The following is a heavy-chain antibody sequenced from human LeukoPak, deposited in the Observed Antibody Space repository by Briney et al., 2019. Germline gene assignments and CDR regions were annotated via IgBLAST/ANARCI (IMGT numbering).Heavy chain of an antibody. Sequence: ASVKVSCKASGYTFTSYYMHWVRQAPGQGLEWMVIINPSGGSTSYAQKFQGRVTMTRDMSTSTVYMELSSLRSEDTAVYYCARDPLPIYDSSGYYLFDYWGQGTLVTVSS. CDR2: INPSGGST. CDR1: GYTFTSYY. V-gene: IGHV1-46*01. CDR3: ARDPLPIYDSSGYYLFDY. J-gene: IGHJ4*02. D-gene: IGHD3-22*01.